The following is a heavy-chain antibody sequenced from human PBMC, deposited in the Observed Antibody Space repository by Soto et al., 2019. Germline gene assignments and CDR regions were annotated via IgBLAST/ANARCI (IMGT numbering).Heavy chain of an antibody. V-gene: IGHV3-21*01. Sequence: EVQLVESGGGLVKPGGSLRLSCAASGFTFSSYSMNWVRQAPGKGLEWVSSISRSSYIYYADSVKGRFTISRDNAKNSLYLQMNSLRAEDTAVYYCARDKGGKFDYWGQGTLVTVSS. CDR2: ISRSSYI. CDR1: GFTFSSYS. CDR3: ARDKGGKFDY. D-gene: IGHD3-16*01. J-gene: IGHJ4*02.